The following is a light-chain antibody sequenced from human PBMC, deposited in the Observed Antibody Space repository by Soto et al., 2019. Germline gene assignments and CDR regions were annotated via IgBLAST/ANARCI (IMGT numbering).Light chain of an antibody. CDR3: QQYNNWPPIT. CDR2: GAS. J-gene: IGKJ5*01. CDR1: QSVSSN. V-gene: IGKV3-15*01. Sequence: EIVMTQSPATLSVSPGERATLSCRASQSVSSNLAGYQQKPGQAPGLLIYGASTRAPGIPARYSGSGSGTEFTLATCSLQSEDFAVYNCQQYNNWPPITFGQGTRLEIK.